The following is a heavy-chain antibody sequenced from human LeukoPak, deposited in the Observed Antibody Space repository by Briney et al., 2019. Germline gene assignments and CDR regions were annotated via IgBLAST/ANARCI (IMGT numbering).Heavy chain of an antibody. D-gene: IGHD3-10*01. V-gene: IGHV3-21*01. Sequence: PGGSLRLSCAASGFTFSSYSMNWVRQAPGKGLEWVSSISSSSSYIYYADSVKGRFTISRDNAKNSLYLQMNSLRAEDTAVYYCARGREYHGSGSYYNQHYYYYMDVWGKGTTVTVSS. CDR2: ISSSSSYI. J-gene: IGHJ6*03. CDR3: ARGREYHGSGSYYNQHYYYYMDV. CDR1: GFTFSSYS.